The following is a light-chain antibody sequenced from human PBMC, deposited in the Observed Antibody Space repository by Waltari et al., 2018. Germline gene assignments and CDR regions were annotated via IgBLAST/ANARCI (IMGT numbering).Light chain of an antibody. CDR1: QSSTSYS. CDR3: QQDGGSQPLT. V-gene: IGKV3-20*01. Sequence: EIVLTQSPGTLSLSPGERATLSCRTSQSSTSYSLAWYQEKPGQAPRLLIYRASSRATGSPDRVSGSGSGTDFTLTISRLEPEDFAVYYCQQDGGSQPLTSGGGTKVEIK. CDR2: RAS. J-gene: IGKJ4*01.